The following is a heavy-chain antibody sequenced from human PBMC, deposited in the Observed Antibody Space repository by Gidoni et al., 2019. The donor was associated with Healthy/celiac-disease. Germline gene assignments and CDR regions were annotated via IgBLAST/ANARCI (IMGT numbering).Heavy chain of an antibody. Sequence: EVQLVESGGGLVQPGRSLRLSCAASGFTFAVYAMPGVRHAAGKGLGWFSCIRWNSWSIGYADSVQCRFTISRDNAKNSLYLQMISLRAEDAALYYCTKVGIAASGGWAFDIWGQGTMVTVSS. CDR1: GFTFAVYA. CDR3: TKVGIAASGGWAFDI. V-gene: IGHV3-9*01. J-gene: IGHJ3*02. CDR2: IRWNSWSI. D-gene: IGHD6-13*01.